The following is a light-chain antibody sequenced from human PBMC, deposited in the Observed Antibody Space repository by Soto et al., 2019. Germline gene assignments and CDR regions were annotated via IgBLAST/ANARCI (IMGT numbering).Light chain of an antibody. V-gene: IGKV3-20*01. J-gene: IGKJ1*01. CDR3: QHYGSSPPVT. CDR2: GAS. Sequence: EIWLTQFPGTLSLSPGERATLSCTASQSFNSNYLAWYQQKPGQAPRLLIYGASTRATGIPDRFSGSGSGTDFTLTIRRLAPEDFAVYYCQHYGSSPPVTFGQGTKVDIK. CDR1: QSFNSNY.